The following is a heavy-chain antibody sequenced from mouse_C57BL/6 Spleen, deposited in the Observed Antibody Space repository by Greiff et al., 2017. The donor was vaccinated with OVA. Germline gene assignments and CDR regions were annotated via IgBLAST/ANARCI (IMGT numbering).Heavy chain of an antibody. CDR2: INPNNGGT. V-gene: IGHV1-26*01. J-gene: IGHJ2*01. CDR1: GYTFTDYY. Sequence: VQLQQSGPELVKPGASVKISCKASGYTFTDYYMNWVKQSHGKSLEWIGDINPNNGGTSYNQKFKGKATLTVDKSSSTAYMELRSLTSEDSAVYYCARPVPCDYWGQGTTLTVSS. CDR3: ARPVPCDY.